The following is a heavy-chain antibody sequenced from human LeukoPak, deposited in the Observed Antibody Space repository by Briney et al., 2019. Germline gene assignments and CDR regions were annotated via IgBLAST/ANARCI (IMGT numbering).Heavy chain of an antibody. CDR2: IYYSGST. J-gene: IGHJ4*02. Sequence: SETLSLTCTVSGGSISSSSYYWGWIRQPPGKGLEWIGSIYYSGSTYYNSSLKSRVTISVDTSKNQFSLKLSSVTAADTAVYYCARRIVGAAPFDYWGQGTLVTVSS. CDR3: ARRIVGAAPFDY. D-gene: IGHD1-26*01. V-gene: IGHV4-39*01. CDR1: GGSISSSSYY.